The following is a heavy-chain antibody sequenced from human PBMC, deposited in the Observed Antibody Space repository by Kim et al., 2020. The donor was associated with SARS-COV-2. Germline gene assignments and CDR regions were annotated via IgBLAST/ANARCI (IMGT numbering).Heavy chain of an antibody. V-gene: IGHV1-18*01. CDR2: ISPDSGNT. CDR3: ARRSSSYSWFDL. D-gene: IGHD6-6*01. J-gene: IGHJ5*02. CDR1: GYTFTSYG. Sequence: DSVKVSCKASGYTFTSYGISWVRQAPGQGLEWMGWISPDSGNTKYIQKVQGRVTMTTDTSTSTVYMELRSLRSDDTAVYYCARRSSSYSWFDLWGQGTLV.